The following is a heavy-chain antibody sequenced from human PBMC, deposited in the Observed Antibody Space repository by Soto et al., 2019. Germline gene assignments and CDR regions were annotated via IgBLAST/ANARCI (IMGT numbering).Heavy chain of an antibody. CDR3: VMVDNYVTPTPQDV. V-gene: IGHV1-18*01. J-gene: IGHJ6*02. CDR1: GYIFVNYG. Sequence: QVQLVQSGDEVKKPGASVKVSCKASGYIFVNYGIAWVRQAPGQELEWMGWISPYTGNTHSATQVQGRLTMTTDTXXSTAYMDLGSLTSDDTAVYYCVMVDNYVTPTPQDVWGQGTTVTVSS. CDR2: ISPYTGNT. D-gene: IGHD3-16*01.